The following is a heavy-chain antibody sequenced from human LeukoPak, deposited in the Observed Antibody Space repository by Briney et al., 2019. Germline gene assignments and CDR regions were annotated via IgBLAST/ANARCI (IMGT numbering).Heavy chain of an antibody. D-gene: IGHD3-10*01. Sequence: GGSLRLSCAASGFTFSDYYMSWIRQAPGKGLGWVSYISSSSSYTNYADSVKGRFTISRDNAKNTLYLQMNSLRAEDTAVYYCAKDGRLYGSGSHHDFQHWGQGTLVTVSS. V-gene: IGHV3-11*05. CDR1: GFTFSDYY. J-gene: IGHJ1*01. CDR3: AKDGRLYGSGSHHDFQH. CDR2: ISSSSSYT.